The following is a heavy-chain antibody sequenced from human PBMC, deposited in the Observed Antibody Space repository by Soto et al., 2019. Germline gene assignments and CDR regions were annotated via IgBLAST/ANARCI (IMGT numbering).Heavy chain of an antibody. D-gene: IGHD3-22*01. Sequence: QVQLQESGPGLVKPSQTLSLTCTVSGGSISSGGYYWSWIRQHPGKGLEWIGYIYYSGSTYYNPXLKRRVTISVXXSXNXXSLKLSSVTAADTAVYYCARVGNYYDSSGYYYFDYWGQGTLVTVSS. CDR3: ARVGNYYDSSGYYYFDY. J-gene: IGHJ4*02. CDR1: GGSISSGGYY. CDR2: IYYSGST. V-gene: IGHV4-31*03.